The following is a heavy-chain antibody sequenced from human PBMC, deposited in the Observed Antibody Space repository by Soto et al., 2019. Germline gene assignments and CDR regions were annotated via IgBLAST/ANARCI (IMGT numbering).Heavy chain of an antibody. V-gene: IGHV1-2*02. CDR3: ARERHLNSPSDAFDL. Sequence: QVHLVQSGAEVKKPGASVKVSCMASGYNFIAQNIHWVRQAPGLGLEWMGKMNPNSGGSDYAQEFQGRVTVTRDTSNSTVYMELTSLTSDDTGVYYCARERHLNSPSDAFDLWGQGTMVIVSS. CDR1: GYNFIAQN. D-gene: IGHD1-7*01. J-gene: IGHJ3*01. CDR2: MNPNSGGS.